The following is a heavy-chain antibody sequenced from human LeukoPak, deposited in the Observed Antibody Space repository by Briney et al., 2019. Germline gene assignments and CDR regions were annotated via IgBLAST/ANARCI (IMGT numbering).Heavy chain of an antibody. CDR2: ISGSGGST. CDR3: AKRKSYCGGDCYSLDY. D-gene: IGHD2-21*02. Sequence: GGSLRLSCTASGFTFRSYGMRWVRQAPGKGLEWVSAISGSGGSTDYADSVKGRFTISRDNSKNTLYLQMNSLTAEDAAVYYCAKRKSYCGGDCYSLDYWGQGTLVTVSS. V-gene: IGHV3-23*01. J-gene: IGHJ4*02. CDR1: GFTFRSYG.